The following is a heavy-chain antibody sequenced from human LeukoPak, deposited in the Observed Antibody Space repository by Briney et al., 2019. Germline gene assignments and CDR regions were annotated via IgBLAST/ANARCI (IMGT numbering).Heavy chain of an antibody. V-gene: IGHV1-18*01. J-gene: IGHJ4*02. Sequence: ASVKVSCKASGYTFTSYDINWVRQATGQGLEWMGWMNPNSGNTNYAQKLQGRVTMTTDTSTSTAYMELRSLRSDDTAVYYCARDLGRYCSSTSCPAWGQGTLVTVSS. CDR1: GYTFTSYD. D-gene: IGHD2-2*01. CDR3: ARDLGRYCSSTSCPA. CDR2: MNPNSGNT.